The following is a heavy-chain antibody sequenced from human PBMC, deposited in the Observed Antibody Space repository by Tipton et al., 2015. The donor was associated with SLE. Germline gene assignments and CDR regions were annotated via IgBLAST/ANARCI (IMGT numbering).Heavy chain of an antibody. J-gene: IGHJ2*01. Sequence: TLSLTCTVSGDSISNYYWSWIRQSAGKGLEWMGRFYPGGTTSYNPSFKSRVTMSADTSKNQFSLKLNSVTAADTAVYYCARGVRIAVVKGWYSDLWGRGTLVTVSS. V-gene: IGHV4-4*07. CDR1: GDSISNYY. D-gene: IGHD6-19*01. CDR3: ARGVRIAVVKGWYSDL. CDR2: FYPGGTT.